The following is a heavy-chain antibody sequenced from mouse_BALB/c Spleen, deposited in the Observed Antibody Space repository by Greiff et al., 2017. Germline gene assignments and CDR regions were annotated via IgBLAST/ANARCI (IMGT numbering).Heavy chain of an antibody. CDR3: ASALYGNPFAY. D-gene: IGHD2-10*02. CDR1: GFTFSDFY. CDR2: SRNKANDYTT. J-gene: IGHJ3*01. V-gene: IGHV7-1*02. Sequence: EVKLMESGGGLVQPGGSLRLSCATSGFTFSDFYMAWVRQPPGKRLEWLAASRNKANDYTTEYSATVKGRFIVSRDTSQSILYLQMDALRAEDTAIYYCASALYGNPFAYWGQGTLVTVSA.